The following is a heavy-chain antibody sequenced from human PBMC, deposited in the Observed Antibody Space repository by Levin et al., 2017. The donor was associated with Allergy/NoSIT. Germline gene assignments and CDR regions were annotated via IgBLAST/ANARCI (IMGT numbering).Heavy chain of an antibody. Sequence: PGGSLRLSCAGSGFKFGDYAMHWFRQVPAKGLEWVFGITWNSGNIIYADSLKGRFTISRDNRKNSLYLQLNSLKPDDTALCCCTKDSETRVDTTLVTAFDSWGQGTLVTVSS. J-gene: IGHJ4*02. CDR2: ITWNSGNI. CDR3: TKDSETRVDTTLVTAFDS. V-gene: IGHV3-9*01. D-gene: IGHD5-18*01. CDR1: GFKFGDYA.